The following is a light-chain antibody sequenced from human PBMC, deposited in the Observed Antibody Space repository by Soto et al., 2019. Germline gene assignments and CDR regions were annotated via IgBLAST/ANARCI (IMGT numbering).Light chain of an antibody. V-gene: IGKV1-6*01. CDR1: QDIRNE. CDR2: AAS. Sequence: AIQMTQSPSSLSASVGDRVTITCRASQDIRNELGWYQQKPGKAPNLLIYAASNLQSGVPSRFSGSGSGTDFTLTISSLQTEDFATYYCLHDYDYPYTFGQGTKLEIK. J-gene: IGKJ2*01. CDR3: LHDYDYPYT.